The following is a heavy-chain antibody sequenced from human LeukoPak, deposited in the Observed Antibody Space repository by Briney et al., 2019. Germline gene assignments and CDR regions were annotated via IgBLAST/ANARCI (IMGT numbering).Heavy chain of an antibody. CDR1: GFTFSSYS. J-gene: IGHJ6*02. V-gene: IGHV3-21*01. Sequence: PGGSLRLSCAASGFTFSSYSMNWVRQAPGKGLEWVSSISSSSSYIYYADSVKGRFTISRDNAKNSLYLQMNSLRAEDTAVYYCATTTIFKPPYYYGMDVWGQGTTVTVSS. CDR3: ATTTIFKPPYYYGMDV. D-gene: IGHD3-9*01. CDR2: ISSSSSYI.